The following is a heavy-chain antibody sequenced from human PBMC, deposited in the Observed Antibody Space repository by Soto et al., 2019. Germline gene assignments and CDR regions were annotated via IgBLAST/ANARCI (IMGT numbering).Heavy chain of an antibody. J-gene: IGHJ5*02. CDR2: IYSGGDV. Sequence: VQLVDSGGGLIQPGGSLRLSCAASGFTVRSSHMGWVRQTPRKGLEWVSVIYSGGDVHYAVSVKGRFTISRDNSKNTIYLQMSNLRAEDTARYHCAKLGPYGPENYMFRYNWFDPWGQGTLVTVSS. V-gene: IGHV3-53*01. CDR3: AKLGPYGPENYMFRYNWFDP. D-gene: IGHD3-10*01. CDR1: GFTVRSSH.